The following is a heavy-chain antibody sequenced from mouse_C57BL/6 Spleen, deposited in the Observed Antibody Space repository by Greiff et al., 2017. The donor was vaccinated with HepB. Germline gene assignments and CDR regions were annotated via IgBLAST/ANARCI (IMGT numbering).Heavy chain of an antibody. CDR2: ISGGGGYT. CDR1: GFTFSSYT. CDR3: ARHDLYYAIDY. J-gene: IGHJ4*01. V-gene: IGHV5-9*01. Sequence: EVKLVESGGGLVKPGGSLKLSCAASGFTFSSYTMSWVRQTPEKRLEWVATISGGGGYTYYPDSVKGRFTISRDTAKNTLYLQMSRLRSEDTALCYCARHDLYYAIDYWGQGTSVTVSS.